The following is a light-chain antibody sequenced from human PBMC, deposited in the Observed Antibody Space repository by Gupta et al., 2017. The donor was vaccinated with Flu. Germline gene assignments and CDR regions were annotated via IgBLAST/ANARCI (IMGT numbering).Light chain of an antibody. CDR3: QSFDSSDLTWV. J-gene: IGLJ3*02. Sequence: TVTFTRDSGSIDVSCVKWCQQRPGVSPTTVIFDDSQTPPGVPGRFSASVDSSSISASLTISGLKREEEADYYCQSFDSSDLTWVFGGGTKVTVL. CDR2: DDS. V-gene: IGLV6-57*01. CDR1: SGSIDVSC.